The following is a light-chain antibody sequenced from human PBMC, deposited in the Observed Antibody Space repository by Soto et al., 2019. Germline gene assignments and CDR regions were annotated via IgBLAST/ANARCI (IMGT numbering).Light chain of an antibody. J-gene: IGKJ2*01. V-gene: IGKV3-20*01. CDR1: QSVSSSY. Sequence: EIVLTQSPGTLSLSPGERATLSCRASQSVSSSYLAWYQHKPGQAPRLLIYGASSRATGIPDRFSGSGSGTDFTRTISRLEPEDFAVYYCQQYCTSPYTFGQGNKLEIK. CDR2: GAS. CDR3: QQYCTSPYT.